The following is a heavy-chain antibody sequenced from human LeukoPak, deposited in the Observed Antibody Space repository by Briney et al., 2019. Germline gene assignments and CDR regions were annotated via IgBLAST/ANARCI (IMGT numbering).Heavy chain of an antibody. CDR1: GGSFSGYY. CDR3: ARVGSWYSGVYFDC. Sequence: SETLSLTCAVYGGSFSGYYWSWIRQPPGKGLEWIGEIYHSGSTNYNPSLKSRVTISVDKSKNQFSLKLSSVTAADTAVYYCARVGSWYSGVYFDCWGQGTLVTVSS. V-gene: IGHV4-34*01. CDR2: IYHSGST. D-gene: IGHD1-26*01. J-gene: IGHJ4*02.